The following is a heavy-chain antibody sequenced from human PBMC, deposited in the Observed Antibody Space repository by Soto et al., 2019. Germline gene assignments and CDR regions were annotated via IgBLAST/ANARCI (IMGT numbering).Heavy chain of an antibody. CDR3: AKRRPQALYCSGGSCWNFDY. CDR2: ISGSGVST. V-gene: IGHV3-23*01. Sequence: GGSLRLSCAASGFTFSSYAMSWVRLPPGKGLEWVSAISGSGVSTNYADSVKGRFTISRDNSKNTLYLQMNSLRAEDMAVYYCAKRRPQALYCSGGSCWNFDYWGQRTLVTVSS. CDR1: GFTFSSYA. D-gene: IGHD2-15*01. J-gene: IGHJ4*02.